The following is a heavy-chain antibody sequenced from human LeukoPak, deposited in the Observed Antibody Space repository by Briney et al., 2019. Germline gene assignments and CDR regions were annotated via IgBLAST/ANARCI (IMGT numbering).Heavy chain of an antibody. J-gene: IGHJ4*02. D-gene: IGHD6-13*01. Sequence: PSETLSLTCAVYGGSFSGYYWSWIRQPPGKGLEWIGEINHSGSTNYNPSLKSRVTISVDTSKNQFSLKLSSVTAADTAVYYCARILAAAGVLFDYWGQGTLVTVSS. CDR3: ARILAAAGVLFDY. CDR2: INHSGST. V-gene: IGHV4-34*01. CDR1: GGSFSGYY.